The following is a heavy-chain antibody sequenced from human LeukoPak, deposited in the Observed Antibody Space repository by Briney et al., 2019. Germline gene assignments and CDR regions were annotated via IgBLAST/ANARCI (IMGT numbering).Heavy chain of an antibody. J-gene: IGHJ6*04. CDR2: INPNSGGT. V-gene: IGHV1-2*04. Sequence: APVKVSCKASGYTFTGYYMHWVRQAPGQGLEWMGWINPNSGGTNYAQKFQGWVTMTRDTSISTAYMELSRLRSDDTAVYYCARAGGGGYSGYEEGRQANYYYYYGMDVWGKGTTVTVSS. CDR1: GYTFTGYY. CDR3: ARAGGGGYSGYEEGRQANYYYYYGMDV. D-gene: IGHD5-12*01.